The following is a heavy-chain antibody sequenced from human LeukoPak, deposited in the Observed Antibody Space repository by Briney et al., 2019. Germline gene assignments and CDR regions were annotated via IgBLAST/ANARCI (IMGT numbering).Heavy chain of an antibody. CDR3: ATKSSGYYMY. CDR1: GYTFTDYY. D-gene: IGHD3-3*01. V-gene: IGHV1-2*02. Sequence: GASVKVSCKASGYTFTDYYMHWVRQAPGQGLEWMGWISPNSGGAKYAQKFQGRVTMTRDTSIGTAYMELSGLRSDDTAVYYCATKSSGYYMYWGQGTLVTVSS. J-gene: IGHJ4*02. CDR2: ISPNSGGA.